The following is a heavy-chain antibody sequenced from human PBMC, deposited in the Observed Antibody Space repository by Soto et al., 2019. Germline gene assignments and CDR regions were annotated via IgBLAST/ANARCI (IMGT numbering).Heavy chain of an antibody. CDR1: GYTFTSYY. V-gene: IGHV1-46*01. Sequence: ASVKVSCKASGYTFTSYYMHWVRQAPGQGLEWMGIINPSGGSTSYAQKFQGRVTMTRDTSTSTVYMELSSLRSEDTAVYYCARSPPEKVSRIEVAGIESAFDIWGQGTTVTVSS. CDR3: ARSPPEKVSRIEVAGIESAFDI. CDR2: INPSGGST. J-gene: IGHJ3*02. D-gene: IGHD6-19*01.